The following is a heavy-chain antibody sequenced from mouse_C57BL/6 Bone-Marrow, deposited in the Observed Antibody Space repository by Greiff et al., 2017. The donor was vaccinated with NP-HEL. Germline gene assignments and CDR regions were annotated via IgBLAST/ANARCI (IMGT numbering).Heavy chain of an antibody. CDR3: ARNLSYYGSSYAMDY. D-gene: IGHD1-1*01. V-gene: IGHV2-2*01. CDR2: IWSGGST. Sequence: VQLQESGPGLVQPSQSLSITCTVSGFSLTSYGVHWVRQSPGKGLEWLGVIWSGGSTDYNAAFISRLSISKDNSKSKVFFKMNSLQADDTAIYYCARNLSYYGSSYAMDYWGQGTSVTVSS. J-gene: IGHJ4*01. CDR1: GFSLTSYG.